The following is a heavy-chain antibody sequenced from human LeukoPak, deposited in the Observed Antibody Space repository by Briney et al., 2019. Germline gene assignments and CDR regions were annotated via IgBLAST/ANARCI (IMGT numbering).Heavy chain of an antibody. V-gene: IGHV3-9*01. Sequence: GGSLRLSCAASGFTFDDYAMHWVRQAPGKGLEWVSGISWNSGSIGYADSVKGRFTISRDNAKSSLYLQMNSLRAEDTALYYCAKRGIAAAGTYFDYWGQGTLVTVSS. CDR3: AKRGIAAAGTYFDY. CDR1: GFTFDDYA. CDR2: ISWNSGSI. J-gene: IGHJ4*02. D-gene: IGHD6-13*01.